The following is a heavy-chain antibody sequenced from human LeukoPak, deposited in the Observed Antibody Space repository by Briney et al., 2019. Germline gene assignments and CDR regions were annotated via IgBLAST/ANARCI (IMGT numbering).Heavy chain of an antibody. V-gene: IGHV4-39*01. CDR2: IYCTGTT. CDR3: ARVLHTYDI. Sequence: SETLSLTCTGSGGSISSSGYYWVWLRQPPGKRAVWIGTIYCTGTTYYNPSLNRRGTLSIETARNRFCLSATSMTAADTAVYYCARVLHTYDIWGQGTMVTVSS. J-gene: IGHJ3*02. CDR1: GGSISSSGYY. D-gene: IGHD2-2*02.